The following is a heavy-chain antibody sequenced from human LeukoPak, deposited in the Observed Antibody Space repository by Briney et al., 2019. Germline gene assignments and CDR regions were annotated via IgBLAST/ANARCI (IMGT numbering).Heavy chain of an antibody. CDR2: IKSKTDGGTT. D-gene: IGHD6-13*01. J-gene: IGHJ6*02. Sequence: GGSLRLSCAASGFTFSNAWMSWVRQAPGKGLEWVGRIKSKTDGGTTDYAAPVKGRFTISRDDSKNTLYLQMNSLKTEGTAVYYCTTDPNIGIAAAGTHYGMDVWGQGTTVTVSS. CDR3: TTDPNIGIAAAGTHYGMDV. V-gene: IGHV3-15*01. CDR1: GFTFSNAW.